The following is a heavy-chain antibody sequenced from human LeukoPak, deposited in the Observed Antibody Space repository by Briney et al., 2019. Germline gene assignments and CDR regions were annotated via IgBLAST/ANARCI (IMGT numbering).Heavy chain of an antibody. CDR3: ARAVGGYDEYYFDY. V-gene: IGHV3-30*04. J-gene: IGHJ4*02. CDR1: GFTFSSYA. Sequence: SGGSLRLSCAASGFTFSSYAMHWVRQAPGKGLEGVAVISYDGSNKYYADSVKGRFTISRDNSKNTLYLQMNSLRAEDTAVYYCARAVGGYDEYYFDYWGQGTLVTVSS. D-gene: IGHD5-12*01. CDR2: ISYDGSNK.